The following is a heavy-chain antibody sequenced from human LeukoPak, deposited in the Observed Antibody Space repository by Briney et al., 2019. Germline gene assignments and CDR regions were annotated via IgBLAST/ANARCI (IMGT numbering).Heavy chain of an antibody. CDR1: GYTFTRYG. V-gene: IGHV1-18*01. D-gene: IGHD5-18*01. CDR2: ISAYIGNT. CDR3: ERPAPDTAMGIDY. Sequence: ASVKVSSKASGYTFTRYGIRSVPHTPRQRLEWMGWISAYIGNTKYAQKLQGRVTMTTDTSTSTAYMELRSLRSDDTAVYCCERPAPDTAMGIDYWGQGTLVSVSS. J-gene: IGHJ4*02.